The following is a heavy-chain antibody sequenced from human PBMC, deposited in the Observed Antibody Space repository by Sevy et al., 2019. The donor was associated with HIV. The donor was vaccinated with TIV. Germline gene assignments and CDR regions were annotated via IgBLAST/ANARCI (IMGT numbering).Heavy chain of an antibody. CDR2: IKSDGSDK. CDR3: AQETVGRFDS. J-gene: IGHJ4*02. D-gene: IGHD3-16*01. V-gene: IGHV3-7*01. Sequence: GGSLRLSCAASGFTFSAYWMNWVRQAPGKGLEWVANIKSDGSDKHYVDSVGGRFTISRDNAKNSLYLQRNSLRVEDTAVYYCAQETVGRFDSWGQGTLVTVSS. CDR1: GFTFSAYW.